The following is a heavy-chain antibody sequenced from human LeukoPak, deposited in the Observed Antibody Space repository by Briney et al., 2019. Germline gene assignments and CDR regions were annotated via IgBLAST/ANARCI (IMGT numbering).Heavy chain of an antibody. Sequence: ASVKVSCKASGYSFTNYGISWVRQAPGQGLEWMGWISTYDGNTNYVQKFQGRVTITADESTSTAYMELSSLRSEDTAVYYCARLKIFGVDTMDVWGKGTTVTVSS. CDR2: ISTYDGNT. CDR3: ARLKIFGVDTMDV. J-gene: IGHJ6*04. CDR1: GYSFTNYG. D-gene: IGHD3-3*01. V-gene: IGHV1-18*01.